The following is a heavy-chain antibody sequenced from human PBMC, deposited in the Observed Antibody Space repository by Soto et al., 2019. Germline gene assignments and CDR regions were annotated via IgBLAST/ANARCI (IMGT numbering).Heavy chain of an antibody. J-gene: IGHJ6*02. V-gene: IGHV3-30-3*01. D-gene: IGHD6-19*01. CDR2: ISYDGSNK. CDR3: ARDRVSSGWYGRYGMDV. Sequence: PGGSLSLSCSGSGFTFISYAIHWVRHSPGKWLEWVAVISYDGSNKYYADSVKGRFTISRDNSKNTLYLQMNSLRAEDTAVYYCARDRVSSGWYGRYGMDVWGQGTTVTVSS. CDR1: GFTFISYA.